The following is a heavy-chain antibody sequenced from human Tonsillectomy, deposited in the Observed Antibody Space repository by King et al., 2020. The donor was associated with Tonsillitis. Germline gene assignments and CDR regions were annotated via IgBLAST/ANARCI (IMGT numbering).Heavy chain of an antibody. V-gene: IGHV3-74*01. D-gene: IGHD4-11*01. Sequence: VQLVESGGGLVQPGGSLRLSCSASGFTFSSYWMHGGRQAPGKGLVWVSRINSDGSSTSYADSVKGRFTISRDNAKNTLYLKMNSLRAEDTAVYYCARSDYSKDAFDIWGQGTMVTVSS. CDR2: INSDGSST. CDR1: GFTFSSYW. J-gene: IGHJ3*02. CDR3: ARSDYSKDAFDI.